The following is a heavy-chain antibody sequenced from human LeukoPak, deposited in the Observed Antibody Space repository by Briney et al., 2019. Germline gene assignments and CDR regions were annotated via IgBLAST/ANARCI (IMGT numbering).Heavy chain of an antibody. J-gene: IGHJ4*02. D-gene: IGHD3-10*01. CDR3: ARGGRLVRGVIGYSYFDY. CDR2: ISGSGGST. CDR1: GFTFSSYA. V-gene: IGHV3-23*01. Sequence: GGSLRLSCAASGFTFSSYAMSWVRQAPGKGLEWVSAISGSGGSTYYADSVKGRFTISRDNSKNTLYLQMNSLRAEDTAVYYCARGGRLVRGVIGYSYFDYWGQGTLVTVSS.